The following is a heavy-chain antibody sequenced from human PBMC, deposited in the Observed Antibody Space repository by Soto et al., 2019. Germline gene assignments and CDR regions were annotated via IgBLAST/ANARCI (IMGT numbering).Heavy chain of an antibody. CDR3: AKARGNWNYFYYYGMDV. V-gene: IGHV3-30*18. J-gene: IGHJ6*02. CDR2: ISYDGSNK. CDR1: GFTFSSYA. Sequence: QVQLVESGGGVVQPARSLRLSCAASGFTFSSYAMHWVRQAPGKGLEWVAVISYDGSNKYYTDSVKGRFTISRDNSKNTLYLQMNSLRAEDTAVYYCAKARGNWNYFYYYGMDVWGQGTTVTVSS. D-gene: IGHD1-20*01.